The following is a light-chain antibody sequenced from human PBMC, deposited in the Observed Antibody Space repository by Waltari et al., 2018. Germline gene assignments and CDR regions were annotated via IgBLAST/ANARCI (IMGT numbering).Light chain of an antibody. J-gene: IGLJ1*01. CDR3: CSYAGSGIYV. Sequence: QSALTQPASVSGSPGQSITISCTGTSRDVGSYHLVSWFQQYPDKAPKLIIFEVNKRPSGVSNRFSGSKSGNTASLTISGLQAEDEADYYCCSYAGSGIYVFGSGAKVTVL. CDR2: EVN. CDR1: SRDVGSYHL. V-gene: IGLV2-23*02.